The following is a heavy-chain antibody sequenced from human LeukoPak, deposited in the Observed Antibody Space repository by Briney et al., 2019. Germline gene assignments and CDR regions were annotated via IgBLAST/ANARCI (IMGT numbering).Heavy chain of an antibody. Sequence: TGGSLRLSCAASEFTFSSYAMSWVRQAPGKGLEWVSTIIGNGRRTSYADSVKCRFTISRDNSKNTLYLQMNNLRAGDTAVYYCAKGGSDYIRGSYRPFEYWGQGTLVTASS. V-gene: IGHV3-23*01. CDR3: AKGGSDYIRGSYRPFEY. J-gene: IGHJ4*02. D-gene: IGHD3-16*02. CDR1: EFTFSSYA. CDR2: IIGNGRRT.